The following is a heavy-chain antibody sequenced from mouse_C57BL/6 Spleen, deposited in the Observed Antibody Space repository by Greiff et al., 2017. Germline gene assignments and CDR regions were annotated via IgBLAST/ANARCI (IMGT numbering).Heavy chain of an antibody. V-gene: IGHV1-53*01. CDR3: ARSPEYDGRSYGYFDV. D-gene: IGHD1-1*01. Sequence: VQLQQPGTELVKPGASVKLSCKASGYTFTSYWMHWVKQRPGQGLEWIGNINPSNGGTNYNEKFKSKATLTVDKSSSTAYMTVSSLTSEDSAVYYGARSPEYDGRSYGYFDVWGTGTTVTVSS. J-gene: IGHJ1*03. CDR2: INPSNGGT. CDR1: GYTFTSYW.